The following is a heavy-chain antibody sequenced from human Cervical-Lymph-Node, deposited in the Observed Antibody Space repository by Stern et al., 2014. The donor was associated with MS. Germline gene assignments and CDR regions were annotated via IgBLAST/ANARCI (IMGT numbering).Heavy chain of an antibody. CDR1: GDTFNNFD. CDR3: ARHQGGVAAF. Sequence: QVQLVQSGAEVKKPGSSVKVSCKASGDTFNNFDIGWGRQAPGQGPEWVGGITPLFGTANYAQRLQDRVTFTADESTSTTYMELSRLRSEDTAIYYCARHQGGVAAFWGQGTLVTVSS. CDR2: ITPLFGTA. J-gene: IGHJ4*02. V-gene: IGHV1-69*01. D-gene: IGHD6-13*01.